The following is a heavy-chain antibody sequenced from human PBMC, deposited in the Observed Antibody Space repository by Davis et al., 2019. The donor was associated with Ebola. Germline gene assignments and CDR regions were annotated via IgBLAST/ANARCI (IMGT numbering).Heavy chain of an antibody. J-gene: IGHJ4*02. CDR1: GFTFSSYW. D-gene: IGHD3-10*01. CDR2: INRDGSTT. Sequence: PGGSLRLSCAASGFTFSSYWMHWVRQAPGKGLVWVSCINRDGSTTTYADSVKGRFTISRDNAKNTLYLQMNNLRVEDTAVYYCATLSGYYWGQGTLVTVSS. CDR3: ATLSGYY. V-gene: IGHV3-74*03.